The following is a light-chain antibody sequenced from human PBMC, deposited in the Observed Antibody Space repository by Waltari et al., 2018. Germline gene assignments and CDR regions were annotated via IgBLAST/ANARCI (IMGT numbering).Light chain of an antibody. V-gene: IGKV1-5*03. CDR1: QSISSW. Sequence: TCRASQSISSWLAWYQQKPGKAPKRLIYKASSLESGVPSRFSGSGSGTEFTLTISSLQPDDFATYYCQQYNSYPWTFGQGTKVEIK. CDR2: KAS. CDR3: QQYNSYPWT. J-gene: IGKJ1*01.